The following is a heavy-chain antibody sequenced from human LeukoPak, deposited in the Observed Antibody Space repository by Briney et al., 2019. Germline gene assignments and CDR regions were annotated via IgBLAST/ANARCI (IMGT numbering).Heavy chain of an antibody. CDR1: GFTFSSYS. J-gene: IGHJ4*02. D-gene: IGHD3-10*01. Sequence: GGSLRLSCAASGFTFSSYSMSWVRQAPGEGLEWVLAIIGCGGSTYYTASVKGRVTISRDNSKNKLSLQMSSVSTADTAVYYCATPAPERGEGGRITMVRGVVIGPFYFDYWGQGTLVTVSS. CDR2: IIGCGGST. V-gene: IGHV3-23*01. CDR3: ATPAPERGEGGRITMVRGVVIGPFYFDY.